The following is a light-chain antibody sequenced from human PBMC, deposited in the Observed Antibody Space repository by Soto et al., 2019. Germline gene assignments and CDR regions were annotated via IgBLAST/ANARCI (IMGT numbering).Light chain of an antibody. J-gene: IGLJ3*02. CDR3: ATWDSNTRV. CDR2: LEGSGSY. Sequence: QTVVTQSSSASASLGSSVKLTCTLSSGHSSYIIAWHQQQPGKAPRYLMKLEGSGSYNKGSGVPDRFSGSSSGADRYLTISNLHFEDEADYYCATWDSNTRVFGGGTKLTVL. CDR1: SGHSSYI. V-gene: IGLV4-60*02.